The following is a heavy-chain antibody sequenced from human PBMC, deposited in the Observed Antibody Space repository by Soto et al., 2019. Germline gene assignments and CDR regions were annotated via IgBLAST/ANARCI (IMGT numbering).Heavy chain of an antibody. J-gene: IGHJ2*01. Sequence: QVQLVQSGAEVKKPGASVKVSCKASGYTFSSYGISWVRQAPGQGLEWMGWSSTYSGNTNYAQKFQGRVTMTTDTSTSTAYMELRSLRSDDTALYYCARDGVSTRMVGWYFDLWGRGTLVTVSS. CDR1: GYTFSSYG. V-gene: IGHV1-18*04. CDR2: SSTYSGNT. CDR3: ARDGVSTRMVGWYFDL. D-gene: IGHD2-8*01.